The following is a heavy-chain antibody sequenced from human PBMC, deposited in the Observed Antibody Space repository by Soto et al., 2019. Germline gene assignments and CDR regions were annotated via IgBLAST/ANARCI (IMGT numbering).Heavy chain of an antibody. V-gene: IGHV5-51*01. Sequence: GESLKISCKGSEDTFTNYWIGWVRQMPGKGLEWMGIIYPGDSDIRYNPSFQGQVSISADKSISTAYLQWSSLKASDTANYYCARFHGSGSYSGDYWGQGTLVTVSS. CDR1: EDTFTNYW. CDR2: IYPGDSDI. CDR3: ARFHGSGSYSGDY. D-gene: IGHD3-10*01. J-gene: IGHJ4*02.